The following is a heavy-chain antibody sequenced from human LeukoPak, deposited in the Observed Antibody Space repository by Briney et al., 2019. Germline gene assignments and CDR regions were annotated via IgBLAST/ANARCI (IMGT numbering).Heavy chain of an antibody. J-gene: IGHJ6*02. CDR3: ASQQLRDYGMDV. V-gene: IGHV3-21*01. CDR2: ISSSSSSI. CDR1: GFTFSSYA. Sequence: PGGSLRLSCAASGFTFSSYAMNWVRQAPGKGLEWVSSISSSSSSIYYADSVKGRFTISRDNAENSLYLQMNSLRAEDTAVYYCASQQLRDYGMDVWGQGTTVTVSS. D-gene: IGHD6-13*01.